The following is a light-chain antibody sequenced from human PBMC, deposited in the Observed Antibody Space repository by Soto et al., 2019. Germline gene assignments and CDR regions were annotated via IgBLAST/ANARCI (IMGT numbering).Light chain of an antibody. V-gene: IGKV3-11*01. J-gene: IGKJ5*01. CDR3: QQRSNPYVVT. CDR2: DAS. Sequence: EIVLTQSPATLSLSPGERATLSCRASQSVSSYLAWYQQKPGQAPRLLIYDASNRATGIPARFSGSGSGTDFTLTISSLEPEDFAVYYCQQRSNPYVVTFGQGTRLEIK. CDR1: QSVSSY.